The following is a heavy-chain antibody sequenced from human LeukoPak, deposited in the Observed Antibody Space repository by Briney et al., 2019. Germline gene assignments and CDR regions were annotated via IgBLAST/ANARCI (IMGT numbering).Heavy chain of an antibody. J-gene: IGHJ3*02. CDR2: IYYSGST. D-gene: IGHD3-22*01. V-gene: IGHV4-59*01. Sequence: SETLSLTCTVSGGSISSYYWSWIRQPPGKGLEWIGYIYYSGSTNYNPSLKSRVTISVDTSKNQFSLKLSSVTAADTAVYYCARESDSSGYWVSHDAFDIWGQGTMVTVSS. CDR1: GGSISSYY. CDR3: ARESDSSGYWVSHDAFDI.